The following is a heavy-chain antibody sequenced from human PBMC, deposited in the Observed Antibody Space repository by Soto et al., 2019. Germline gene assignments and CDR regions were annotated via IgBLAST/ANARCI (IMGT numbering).Heavy chain of an antibody. J-gene: IGHJ4*02. V-gene: IGHV3-23*01. CDR2: ISGSGGST. Sequence: GGSLRLSCAASGFTFSSYAMSWVRQAPGKGLEWVSAISGSGGSTYYADSVKGRFTISRDNSKNTLYLQMNSLRAEDTAVYYCAKELAYPELLRGYYFDYWGQGTLVTVSS. CDR3: AKELAYPELLRGYYFDY. D-gene: IGHD2-21*02. CDR1: GFTFSSYA.